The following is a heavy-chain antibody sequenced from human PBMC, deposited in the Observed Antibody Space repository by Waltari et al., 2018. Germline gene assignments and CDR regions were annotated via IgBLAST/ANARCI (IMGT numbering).Heavy chain of an antibody. CDR2: INPKSGAT. D-gene: IGHD2-21*01. CDR1: GYAFTDSV. V-gene: IGHV1-2*06. Sequence: QVQLVQSGAEVKKPGASVKVSCKASGYAFTDSVIDWVRHAPGQGLEWMGRINPKSGATTYPQKLQGRITMTRDTSIGTAYMELGSVTSDDTALYYCARHIDSIRSAWGQGTLVTVSS. CDR3: ARHIDSIRSA. J-gene: IGHJ5*02.